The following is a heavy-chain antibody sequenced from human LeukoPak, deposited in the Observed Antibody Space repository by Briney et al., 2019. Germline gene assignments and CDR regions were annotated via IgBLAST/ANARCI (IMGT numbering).Heavy chain of an antibody. CDR1: GGTFSSYT. D-gene: IGHD3-10*01. J-gene: IGHJ5*02. Sequence: AVKLCCNSSGGTFSSYTNSLSRQAPGQGLERMGGIIPIFGTANYSQKFQGRGTITADEYTSTAYMEVSSMRSEDRAVYYCARDRMVRGVFNWFDPWGQGTLVTVSS. CDR3: ARDRMVRGVFNWFDP. V-gene: IGHV1-69*13. CDR2: IIPIFGTA.